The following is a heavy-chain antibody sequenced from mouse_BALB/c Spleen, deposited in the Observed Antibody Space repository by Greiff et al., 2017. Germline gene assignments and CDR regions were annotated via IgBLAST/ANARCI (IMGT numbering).Heavy chain of an antibody. CDR1: GFNIKDTY. CDR3: TRSNWDGFTY. J-gene: IGHJ3*01. Sequence: VQLQQSGAELVKPGASVKLSCTASGFNIKDTYINWVKQRPEQGLEWIGRIDPANDNTKYDPKFQDKATITADTSSNTAYLQLSSLTSEDTAVYFCTRSNWDGFTYWGQGTLVTVSA. V-gene: IGHV14-3*02. CDR2: IDPANDNT. D-gene: IGHD4-1*01.